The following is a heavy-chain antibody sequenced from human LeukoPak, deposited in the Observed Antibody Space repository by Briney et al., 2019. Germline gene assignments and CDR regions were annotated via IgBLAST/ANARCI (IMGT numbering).Heavy chain of an antibody. CDR2: IDYSGSA. CDR1: GGSINNYY. Sequence: PSETLSLTCTVSGGSINNYYWSWIRQPSGKGLEWIGYIDYSGSANYNPSLDGRVTMSVDTSKNHFSLKLNSVTAADTAVYYCARDTVIDYLDYWGQGTLVTVSS. J-gene: IGHJ4*02. D-gene: IGHD4-17*01. CDR3: ARDTVIDYLDY. V-gene: IGHV4-59*01.